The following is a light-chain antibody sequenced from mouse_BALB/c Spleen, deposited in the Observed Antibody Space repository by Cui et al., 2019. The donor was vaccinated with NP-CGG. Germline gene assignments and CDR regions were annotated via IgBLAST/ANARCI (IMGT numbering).Light chain of an antibody. CDR2: GTN. V-gene: IGLV1*01. J-gene: IGLJ1*01. CDR1: TGTVTTSNY. Sequence: QAAEPQESALTTSPGETVTLTCRSSTGTVTTSNYANWVQEKPDHLFTGLIGGTNNRAPGVPARFSGSLIGDKAALTITGAQTEDETIYFCALWYSNHWVFGGGTKLTVL. CDR3: ALWYSNHWV.